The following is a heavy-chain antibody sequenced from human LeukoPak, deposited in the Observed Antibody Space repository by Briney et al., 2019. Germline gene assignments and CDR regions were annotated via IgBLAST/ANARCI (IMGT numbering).Heavy chain of an antibody. CDR3: AREERITIFGVVSNWFDP. V-gene: IGHV4-59*01. CDR1: GGSISSYY. J-gene: IGHJ5*02. D-gene: IGHD3-3*01. CDR2: IYYSGST. Sequence: SETLSLTCTVSGGSISSYYWSWIRQPPGKGLEWIGHIYYSGSTNYNPSLKSRVTISVDTSKNQFSLKLSSVTAADTAVYYCAREERITIFGVVSNWFDPWGQGTLVTVSS.